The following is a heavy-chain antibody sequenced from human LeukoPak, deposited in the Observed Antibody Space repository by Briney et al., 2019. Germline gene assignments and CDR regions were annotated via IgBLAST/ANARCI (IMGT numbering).Heavy chain of an antibody. D-gene: IGHD1-26*01. V-gene: IGHV3-74*01. CDR3: ARDPNTGSSYENLFEY. CDR1: GFTFSSYW. Sequence: PGGSLRLSCAASGFTFSSYWMHWVRQAPGKGLGWVSRINSDGSSTRYADSVKGRFTISRDNAKNTLYLQMNSLRAEDTSVYYCARDPNTGSSYENLFEYWGQGSLVTVSS. CDR2: INSDGSST. J-gene: IGHJ4*02.